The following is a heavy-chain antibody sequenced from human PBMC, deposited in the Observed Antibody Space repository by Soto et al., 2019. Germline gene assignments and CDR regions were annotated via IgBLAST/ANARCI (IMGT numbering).Heavy chain of an antibody. J-gene: IGHJ4*02. Sequence: SETLSLTCTVSGGSISSYYWSWIRQPPGKGLEWIGYIYYSGSTNYNPSLKSRVTISVDTSKNQFSLKLSSVTAADTAVYYCARSPYGDPFDYWGQGTLVTVSS. D-gene: IGHD4-17*01. V-gene: IGHV4-59*01. CDR1: GGSISSYY. CDR3: ARSPYGDPFDY. CDR2: IYYSGST.